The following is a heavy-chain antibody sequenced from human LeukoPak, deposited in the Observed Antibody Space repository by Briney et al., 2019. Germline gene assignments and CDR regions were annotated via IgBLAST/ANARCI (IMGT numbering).Heavy chain of an antibody. CDR3: AKALDYDFWSGYPGVDP. V-gene: IGHV3-23*01. D-gene: IGHD3-3*01. CDR1: GFTFSSYA. CDR2: ISGGGGST. Sequence: GGSLRLSCAASGFTFSSYAMSWVRQAPGKGLEWVSAISGGGGSTYYADSVKGRFTISRDNSKNTLYLQMNSLRAEDTAVYYCAKALDYDFWSGYPGVDPWGQGTLVTVSS. J-gene: IGHJ5*02.